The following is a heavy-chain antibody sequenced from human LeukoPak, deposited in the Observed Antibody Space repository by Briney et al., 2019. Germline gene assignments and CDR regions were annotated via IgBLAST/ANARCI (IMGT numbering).Heavy chain of an antibody. CDR3: ARDVGDYCSSTNCYASHY. CDR1: GYTFTGYY. J-gene: IGHJ4*02. V-gene: IGHV1-2*02. Sequence: GASVKVSCKASGYTFTGYYMHWVRQAPGQGLEWMGWINPNSGGTNYAQKFQGGVTMTRDTSVTTAYMELSSLRSDDTAVYYCARDVGDYCSSTNCYASHYWGQGTLVTVSS. CDR2: INPNSGGT. D-gene: IGHD2-2*01.